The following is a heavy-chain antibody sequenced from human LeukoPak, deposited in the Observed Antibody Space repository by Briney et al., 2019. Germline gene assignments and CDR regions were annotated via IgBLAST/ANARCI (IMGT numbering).Heavy chain of an antibody. CDR3: ARARGSSGWYTVDYFDY. V-gene: IGHV3-53*04. J-gene: IGHJ4*02. Sequence: PGGSLRLSCAASGFTVSQNYMSWVRQAPGKGLEWVSVIYSGGSTYYADSVKGRFTISRHNSKNTLYLQMNSLRAEDTAVYYCARARGSSGWYTVDYFDYWGQGTLVTVSS. CDR2: IYSGGST. CDR1: GFTVSQNY. D-gene: IGHD6-19*01.